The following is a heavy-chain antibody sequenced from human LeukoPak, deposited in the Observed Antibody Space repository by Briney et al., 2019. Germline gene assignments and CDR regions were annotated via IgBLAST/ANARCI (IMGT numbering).Heavy chain of an antibody. J-gene: IGHJ4*02. CDR1: GLTFSSYG. CDR3: AKDHAGDYGY. D-gene: IGHD4-17*01. CDR2: ISYDGSNK. Sequence: GGSRRLSCAASGLTFSSYGMHWVRQAPGKGLEWVAVISYDGSNKYYADSVKGRFTISRDNSKNTLYLQMNSLRAEDTAVYYCAKDHAGDYGYWGQGTLVTVSS. V-gene: IGHV3-30*18.